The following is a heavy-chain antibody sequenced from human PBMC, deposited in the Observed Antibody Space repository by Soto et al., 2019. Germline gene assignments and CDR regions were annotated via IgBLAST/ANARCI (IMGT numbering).Heavy chain of an antibody. CDR1: GYTFTSYY. Sequence: QAQLVQSGAEVKKPGASVKVSCKASGYTFTSYYMHWVRQAPGQGLEWMGIINPSGGSTSYAQKFQGRVTMTRDTSTSTVYMELSSLRSEDTAVYYCARVYYYDSSAQRGYFDYWGQGTLVTVSS. CDR3: ARVYYYDSSAQRGYFDY. D-gene: IGHD3-22*01. V-gene: IGHV1-46*01. J-gene: IGHJ4*02. CDR2: INPSGGST.